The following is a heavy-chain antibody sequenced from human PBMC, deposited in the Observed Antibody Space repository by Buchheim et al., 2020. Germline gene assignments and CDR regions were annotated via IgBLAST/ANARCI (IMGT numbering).Heavy chain of an antibody. CDR1: GFTFSSYW. D-gene: IGHD5/OR15-5a*01. CDR2: IKSKTDGGTT. Sequence: VRLVESGGGLVQPGGSLRLSCAASGFTFSSYWMSWVRQAPGKGLEWVGRIKSKTDGGTTDYAAPVKGRFTISRDDSKNTLYLQMNSLKTEDTAVYYCTTGGVYRLYYYYYGMDVWGQGTT. J-gene: IGHJ6*02. CDR3: TTGGVYRLYYYYYGMDV. V-gene: IGHV3-15*01.